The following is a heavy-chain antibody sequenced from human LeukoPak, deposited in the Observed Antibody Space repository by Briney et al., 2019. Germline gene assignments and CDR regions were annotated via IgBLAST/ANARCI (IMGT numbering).Heavy chain of an antibody. D-gene: IGHD3-10*01. CDR3: ARDEWEFDGMDV. CDR1: GGSFSSYT. CDR2: IIPILGIA. V-gene: IGHV1-69*04. Sequence: ASVKVSCKASGGSFSSYTISWVRQAPGQGLEWMRRIIPILGIANYAQKFQGRVTITADKSTSTAYMELSSLRSEDTAVYYCARDEWEFDGMDVWGQGTTVTVSS. J-gene: IGHJ6*02.